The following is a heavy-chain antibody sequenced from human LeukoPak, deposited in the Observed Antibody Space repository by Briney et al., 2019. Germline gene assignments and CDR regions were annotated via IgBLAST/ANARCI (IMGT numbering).Heavy chain of an antibody. CDR2: IYHSGST. J-gene: IGHJ5*02. D-gene: IGHD7-27*01. Sequence: PSGTLSLTCAVSGGSISSSNWWSWVRQPPGKGLEWIGEIYHSGSTNYNPSLKSRVTISVDKSKNQFSLRLTSVTAMDAAVYYCAKKVAGVGWFDPWGQGTLVTVSS. CDR1: GGSISSSNW. V-gene: IGHV4-4*02. CDR3: AKKVAGVGWFDP.